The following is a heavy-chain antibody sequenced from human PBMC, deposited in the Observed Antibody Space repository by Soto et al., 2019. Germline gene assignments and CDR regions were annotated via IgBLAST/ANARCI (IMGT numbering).Heavy chain of an antibody. CDR2: VHESGST. CDR3: ARGTRALITSFFAY. CDR1: GDAIRNYY. D-gene: IGHD3-16*01. V-gene: IGHV4-59*01. J-gene: IGHJ4*02. Sequence: XXTLSLPFSVSGDAIRNYYWRWIRQIPGRGLEWIGCVHESGSTDYNPSLKGRVTISLHTSKSQFSLSLRSATAADTATYFCARGTRALITSFFAYWGQGIPVTVSS.